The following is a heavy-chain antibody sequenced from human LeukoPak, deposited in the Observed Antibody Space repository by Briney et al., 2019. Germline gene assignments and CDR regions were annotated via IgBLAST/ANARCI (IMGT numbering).Heavy chain of an antibody. CDR3: ARDRVVHDYGDPSYYYYYGMDV. D-gene: IGHD4-17*01. J-gene: IGHJ6*02. CDR1: GYIFTTYG. CDR2: ISAYIGNT. V-gene: IGHV1-18*01. Sequence: GASVKVSCKTSGYIFTTYGISWVRQAPGQGLEWMGWISAYIGNTNYAQKFQGRVTITADESTSTAYMELSSLRSEDTAVYYCARDRVVHDYGDPSYYYYYGMDVWGQGTTVAVSS.